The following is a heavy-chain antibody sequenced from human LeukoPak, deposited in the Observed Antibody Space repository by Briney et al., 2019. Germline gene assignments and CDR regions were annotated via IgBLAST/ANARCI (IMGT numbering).Heavy chain of an antibody. D-gene: IGHD1-26*01. J-gene: IGHJ4*02. CDR1: GFTFSSYG. CDR3: ARDRPRWELPDY. V-gene: IGHV3-30*03. Sequence: GGSLRLSCAASGFTFSSYGMHWVRQAPGKGLEWVAVISYDGSNKYYADSVKGRFTIPRDNSKNTLYLRMNSLRAEDTALYYCARDRPRWELPDYWGQGTLVTVSS. CDR2: ISYDGSNK.